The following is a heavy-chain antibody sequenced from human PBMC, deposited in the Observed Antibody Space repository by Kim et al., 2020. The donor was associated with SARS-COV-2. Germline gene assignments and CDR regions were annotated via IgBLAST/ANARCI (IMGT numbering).Heavy chain of an antibody. Sequence: SVKVSCKASGGTFSSYAISWVRQAPGQGLEGMGGIIPIFGTANYAQKFQGRVTITADESTSTAYMELSSLSSEDTAVYYCARVVGVSGSYSILEGYYYYYGMDVWGQGTTVTVSS. J-gene: IGHJ6*02. CDR3: ARVVGVSGSYSILEGYYYYYGMDV. CDR2: IIPIFGTA. CDR1: GGTFSSYA. D-gene: IGHD1-26*01. V-gene: IGHV1-69*13.